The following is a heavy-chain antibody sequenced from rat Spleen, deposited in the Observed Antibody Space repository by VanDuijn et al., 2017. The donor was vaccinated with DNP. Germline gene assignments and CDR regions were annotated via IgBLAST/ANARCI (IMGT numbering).Heavy chain of an antibody. CDR2: ITTSGDST. J-gene: IGHJ4*01. CDR3: ASGVSGAMDA. D-gene: IGHD1-11*01. CDR1: GFTFNNYW. Sequence: EVQLVESGGDLVQPGRSLKVSCVVSGFTFNNYWMTWIRQVPGKGLEWVASITTSGDSTYSPDSVKGRFTISRDNAKNTLYLQMNSLRSEDTATYYCASGVSGAMDAWGQGTSVTVSS. V-gene: IGHV5-31*01.